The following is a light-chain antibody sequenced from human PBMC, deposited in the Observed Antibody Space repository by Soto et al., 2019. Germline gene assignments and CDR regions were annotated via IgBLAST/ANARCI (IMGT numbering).Light chain of an antibody. CDR2: GNS. V-gene: IGLV1-40*01. CDR1: SSNIGAGYD. CDR3: QSYDRSLRTYV. J-gene: IGLJ1*01. Sequence: QSVLTQPPSVSGAPGQRVTISCTGSSSNIGAGYDVNWYRQLPGTAPKLLIYGNSDRPSGVPDRFSGSKSGTSASQAITGLQAEDEADYFCQSYDRSLRTYVFGTGTKVTV.